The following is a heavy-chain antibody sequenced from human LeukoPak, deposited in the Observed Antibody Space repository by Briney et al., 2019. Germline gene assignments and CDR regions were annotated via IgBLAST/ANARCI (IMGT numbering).Heavy chain of an antibody. J-gene: IGHJ6*02. Sequence: GASVTVSCTASGYTFTIYDINWVRQATGQGLEWMGWMNPNSGNTGYAQKFQGRVTMTRNTSISTAYMELSSLRSEDTAVYYCANFRGAIPDYYYYGMDVWGQGTTVTVSS. CDR2: MNPNSGNT. CDR1: GYTFTIYD. CDR3: ANFRGAIPDYYYYGMDV. D-gene: IGHD4/OR15-4a*01. V-gene: IGHV1-8*01.